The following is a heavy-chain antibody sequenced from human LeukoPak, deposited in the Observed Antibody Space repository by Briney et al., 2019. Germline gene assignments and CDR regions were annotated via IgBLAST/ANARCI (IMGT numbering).Heavy chain of an antibody. CDR2: ISWNSGSI. Sequence: PGVSLRLSCAASGFTFDDYALHWVRQAPGKGLEWVSGISWNSGSIGYADSVKGRFTTSRDNAKNSLYLQMNSLRAEDTALYYCARLAAAGYYYYYYMDVWGKGTTVTVSS. CDR3: ARLAAAGYYYYYYMDV. CDR1: GFTFDDYA. J-gene: IGHJ6*03. D-gene: IGHD6-13*01. V-gene: IGHV3-9*01.